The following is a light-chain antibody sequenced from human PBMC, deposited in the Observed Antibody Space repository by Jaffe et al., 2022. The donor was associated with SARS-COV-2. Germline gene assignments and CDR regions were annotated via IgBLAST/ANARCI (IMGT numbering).Light chain of an antibody. CDR3: HQFGSSRPGT. CDR2: DAS. J-gene: IGKJ3*01. CDR1: QVVSNTY. Sequence: EIVLTQSPGTLSLSPGERATLSCRASQVVSNTYLAWYQQKPGQAPRLLIYDASSRATGIPDRFAGSGSGTDFTLTIRRLEPEDFAVYYCHQFGSSRPGTFGPGTRVEI. V-gene: IGKV3-20*01.